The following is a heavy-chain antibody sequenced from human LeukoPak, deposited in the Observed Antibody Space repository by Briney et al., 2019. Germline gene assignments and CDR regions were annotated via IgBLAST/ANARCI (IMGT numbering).Heavy chain of an antibody. D-gene: IGHD6-19*01. V-gene: IGHV3-74*01. J-gene: IGHJ4*02. CDR1: GFTFSSYW. CDR2: INSDGSST. Sequence: GGSLRLSCAASGFTFSSYWMHWVRQAPGKGLVWVSRINSDGSSTSYADSVKGRFTISRDNAKNTLYLQMNSLRAEDTAVYYCARADSSGHFDYWGQGTLVTVSS. CDR3: ARADSSGHFDY.